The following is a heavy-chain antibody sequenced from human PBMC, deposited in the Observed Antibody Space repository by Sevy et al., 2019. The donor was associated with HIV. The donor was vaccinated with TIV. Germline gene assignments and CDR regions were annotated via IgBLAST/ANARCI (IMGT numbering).Heavy chain of an antibody. J-gene: IGHJ4*02. CDR3: TTEMWDYARSTHEHYFDH. CDR2: IKGESDGTT. D-gene: IGHD2-2*01. CDR1: GFSFTRAW. Sequence: GGSLRLSCAGAGFSFTRAWLAWVRQAPGKGLEWVGRIKGESDGTTGYAAPVQGRFNISRDDLKNMVFLEMSSLKAEDTAVYYCTTEMWDYARSTHEHYFDHWGQGTLVTVSS. V-gene: IGHV3-15*01.